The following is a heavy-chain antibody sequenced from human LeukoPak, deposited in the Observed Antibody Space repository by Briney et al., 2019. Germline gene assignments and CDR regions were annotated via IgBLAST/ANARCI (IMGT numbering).Heavy chain of an antibody. V-gene: IGHV3-30*02. CDR2: IRYDGGKK. D-gene: IGHD2-15*01. J-gene: IGHJ4*02. CDR1: GFTFSSYG. Sequence: PGGSLRLSCAASGFTFSSYGMHWVRQAPGKRLEWVAFIRYDGGKKYYADSVKGRFTISRDNSKNTLYLQMNSLRAEDTALYYCAKTGSWGSSNYYFDYWGRGTLVTVSS. CDR3: AKTGSWGSSNYYFDY.